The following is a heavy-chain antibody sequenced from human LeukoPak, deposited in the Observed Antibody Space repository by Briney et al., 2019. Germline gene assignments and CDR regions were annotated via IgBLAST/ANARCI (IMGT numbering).Heavy chain of an antibody. V-gene: IGHV3-33*01. CDR1: GFTFSSYG. CDR3: ARDGTVRGVTHFDY. Sequence: PGRSLDLSCAASGFTFSSYGMHWVRQAPGKGLEGVAVIWYDGSNKHYADSVKGRFTISRDNSKNTLYLQMNSLRAEDTAVYYCARDGTVRGVTHFDYWGQGTLVTVSS. D-gene: IGHD3-10*01. J-gene: IGHJ4*02. CDR2: IWYDGSNK.